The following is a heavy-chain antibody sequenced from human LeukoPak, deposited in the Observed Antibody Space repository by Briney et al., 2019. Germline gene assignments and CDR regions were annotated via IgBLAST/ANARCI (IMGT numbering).Heavy chain of an antibody. D-gene: IGHD3-16*01. CDR1: GLTFSNYW. Sequence: GGSLRLSCAASGLTFSNYWMDWIRQAPGKGLEWVANIKQDGSEKNYVDSVKGRFIISRDNAKNSLYLQMNTLRADDTAVYYCARDGFGTGSNWGQGTLVTVSS. J-gene: IGHJ4*02. CDR2: IKQDGSEK. V-gene: IGHV3-7*03. CDR3: ARDGFGTGSN.